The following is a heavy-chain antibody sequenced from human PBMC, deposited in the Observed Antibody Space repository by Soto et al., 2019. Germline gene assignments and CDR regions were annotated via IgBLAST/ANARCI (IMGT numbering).Heavy chain of an antibody. D-gene: IGHD4-4*01. V-gene: IGHV4-59*01. CDR1: GRSMSSNY. J-gene: IGHJ4*02. CDR2: VFYGGT. CDR3: ASYRGAFYFDS. Sequence: LSLTCSVSGRSMSSNYWSWIRQSPDKGLEWLGYVFYGGTDYNPSLEGRVSMSVETPKSQFSLKLTSVTAADTAVYYCASYRGAFYFDSWGQGIQVTVPQ.